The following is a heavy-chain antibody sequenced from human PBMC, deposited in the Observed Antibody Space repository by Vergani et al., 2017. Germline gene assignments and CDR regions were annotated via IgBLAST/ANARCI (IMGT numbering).Heavy chain of an antibody. J-gene: IGHJ4*01. CDR1: GFTFGDYY. D-gene: IGHD1-20*01. V-gene: IGHV3-7*03. CDR3: ARAYGRYDWFDY. Sequence: EVQLLESGGGLVQPGGSLRLSCAASGFTFGDYYMAWIRLAPGKGLDWVASIKRDGTETFYVDSVKGRFTISRDNAKTTLYLQMNSLRDEDTAVYYCARAYGRYDWFDYWGQRTLVTVSS. CDR2: IKRDGTET.